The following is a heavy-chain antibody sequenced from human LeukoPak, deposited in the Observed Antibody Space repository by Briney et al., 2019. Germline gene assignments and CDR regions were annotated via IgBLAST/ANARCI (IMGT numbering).Heavy chain of an antibody. CDR2: IKQDGSEK. Sequence: GGSLRLSCAASGFTFSAYWMSWVRQARGRGLEWVASIKQDGSEKYYVDSVKGRFTISRDNARNSLYLQMDSLRPEDTAVYYCVDGTTPDFWGQGTPVTISS. V-gene: IGHV3-7*01. J-gene: IGHJ4*02. D-gene: IGHD4-11*01. CDR1: GFTFSAYW. CDR3: VDGTTPDF.